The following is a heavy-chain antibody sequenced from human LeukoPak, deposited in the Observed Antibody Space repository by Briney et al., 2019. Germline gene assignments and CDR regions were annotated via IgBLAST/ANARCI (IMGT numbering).Heavy chain of an antibody. CDR2: INPSGGSR. CDR1: GYTFTSYY. V-gene: IGHV1-46*01. Sequence: ASVKVSCKASGYTFTSYYMHWVRQAPGQGLEWMGIINPSGGSRSYAQKFQGRVTMTRDTSTSTVYMELSSLRSEDTAVYYCARDPQNWYFDLWGRGTLVTVSS. J-gene: IGHJ2*01. CDR3: ARDPQNWYFDL.